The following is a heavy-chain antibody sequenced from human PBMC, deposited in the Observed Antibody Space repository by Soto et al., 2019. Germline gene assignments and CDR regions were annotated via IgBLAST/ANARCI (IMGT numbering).Heavy chain of an antibody. V-gene: IGHV4-59*08. CDR1: GGSISSYY. CDR3: ARHKRSYGYYFDY. J-gene: IGHJ4*02. D-gene: IGHD5-18*01. Sequence: SETLSLTCTVSGGSISSYYWSWIRQPPGKGLEWIGYIYYSGSTNYNPSLKSRVTISVDTSKNQCSLKLSSVTAADTAVYYCARHKRSYGYYFDYWGQGTLVTVSS. CDR2: IYYSGST.